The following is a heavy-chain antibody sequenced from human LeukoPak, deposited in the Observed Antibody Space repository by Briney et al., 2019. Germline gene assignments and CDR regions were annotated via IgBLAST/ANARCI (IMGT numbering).Heavy chain of an antibody. CDR1: GGSISSSSYY. D-gene: IGHD3-10*01. Sequence: KPSETLSLTCTVSGGSISSSSYYWGWIRQPPGKGLEWIGSIYYSGSTYYNPSLKSRVTISVDTSKNQFSLKLSSVTAADTAVYFCARQTGARERLWFGEAWFDYWGQGTLVTVSS. CDR3: ARQTGARERLWFGEAWFDY. J-gene: IGHJ4*02. V-gene: IGHV4-39*01. CDR2: IYYSGST.